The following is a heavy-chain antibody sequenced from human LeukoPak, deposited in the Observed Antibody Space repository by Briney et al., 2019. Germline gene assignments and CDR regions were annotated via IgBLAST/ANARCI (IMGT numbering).Heavy chain of an antibody. Sequence: ASVKVSCKASGYTFTGYYMHWVRQAPGQGLEWMGWINPNSGGTNYAQKFQGRVTMTRDTPISTAYMELSRLRSDDTDVYYCARAPTCNWNDNGGSYNWFDPWGQGTLVTVSS. J-gene: IGHJ5*02. CDR1: GYTFTGYY. CDR3: ARAPTCNWNDNGGSYNWFDP. D-gene: IGHD1-1*01. CDR2: INPNSGGT. V-gene: IGHV1-2*02.